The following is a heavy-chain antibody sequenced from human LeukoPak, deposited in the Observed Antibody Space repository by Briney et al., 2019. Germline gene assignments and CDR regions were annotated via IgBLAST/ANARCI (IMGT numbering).Heavy chain of an antibody. D-gene: IGHD3-22*01. Sequence: GGSLRLSCAASGFTFSSYAMHWVRQAPGKGLEWVAVITYDGSNKYYADSVKGRFTISRDNSKNTLYLQMNSLRAEDTAVYYCARGHLSYYYDSSGYYYPYRGQGTLVTVSS. V-gene: IGHV3-30*04. J-gene: IGHJ4*02. CDR3: ARGHLSYYYDSSGYYYPY. CDR2: ITYDGSNK. CDR1: GFTFSSYA.